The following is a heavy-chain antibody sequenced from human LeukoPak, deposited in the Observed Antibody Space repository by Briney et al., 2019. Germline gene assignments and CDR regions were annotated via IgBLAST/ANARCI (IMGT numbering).Heavy chain of an antibody. CDR1: GFSLSTSGVG. CDR3: AHNEKAYFDY. V-gene: IGHV2-5*01. J-gene: IGHJ4*02. CDR2: IYWNDGK. Sequence: SGPTLVKPTQTLTLTCTFSGFSLSTSGVGVGWIRQPTVKALVWLALIYWNDGKRYSPSLKSRLTITKNTSKNQVVLTMTNMDPVDTATYYCAHNEKAYFDYWGQGTLVTVSS.